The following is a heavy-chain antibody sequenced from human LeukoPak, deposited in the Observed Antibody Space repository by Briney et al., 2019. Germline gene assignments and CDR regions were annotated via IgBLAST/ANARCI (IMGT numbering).Heavy chain of an antibody. J-gene: IGHJ4*02. V-gene: IGHV4-34*01. CDR2: INHSGST. Sequence: PSETLSLTCAVYGGSFSGYYWSWIRQPPGKGLEWIGEINHSGSTNYNPSLKSRVTISVDTSKNQFSLKLSSVTAADTAVYYCASRLRGYDSSGYYYGRSRGRFGYWGQGTLVTVSS. CDR1: GGSFSGYY. CDR3: ASRLRGYDSSGYYYGRSRGRFGY. D-gene: IGHD3-22*01.